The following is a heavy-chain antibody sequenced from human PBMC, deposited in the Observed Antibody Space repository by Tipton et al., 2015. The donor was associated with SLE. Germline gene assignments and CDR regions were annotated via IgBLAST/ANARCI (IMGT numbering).Heavy chain of an antibody. CDR1: GASISSSY. CDR2: IYYTGSA. D-gene: IGHD3-3*01. V-gene: IGHV4-59*01. Sequence: TLSLTCTVSGASISSSYWSWIRQPPGKGLEWIGYIYYTGSANYNPSLKSRVTISIDTSKNQFSLKVNSVTAADTAVYYCARGKDYDFWSGYYRRDTSDIWGQGTMVTVSS. CDR3: ARGKDYDFWSGYYRRDTSDI. J-gene: IGHJ3*02.